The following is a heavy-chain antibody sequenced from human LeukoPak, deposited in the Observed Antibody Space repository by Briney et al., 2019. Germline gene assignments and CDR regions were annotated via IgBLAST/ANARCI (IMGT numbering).Heavy chain of an antibody. CDR2: ISSSGGGT. D-gene: IGHD3-10*01. Sequence: GGSLRLSCAASGFTFGSYAMSWVRQAPGKGLECVSAISSSGGGTYYADSVKGRFTISRDNSKNTLYLEMNSLRAEDTAVYYCAKTVEVTMVRGIITLPFDYWGQGILVTVSS. V-gene: IGHV3-23*01. J-gene: IGHJ4*02. CDR3: AKTVEVTMVRGIITLPFDY. CDR1: GFTFGSYA.